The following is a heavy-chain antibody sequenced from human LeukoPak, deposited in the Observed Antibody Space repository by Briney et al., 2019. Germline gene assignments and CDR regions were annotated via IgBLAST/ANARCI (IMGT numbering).Heavy chain of an antibody. D-gene: IGHD1-26*01. CDR1: GGSISSGSYY. J-gene: IGHJ3*02. CDR3: AREGARWEPSFSAFDI. CDR2: IYTSGST. V-gene: IGHV4-61*02. Sequence: KSSETLSLTCTVSGGSISSGSYYWNWIRQPAGKGLEWIGRIYTSGSTNYNPSLKSRVTISVDTSKNQFSLKLSSVTAADTAVYYCAREGARWEPSFSAFDIWGQGTMVTVSS.